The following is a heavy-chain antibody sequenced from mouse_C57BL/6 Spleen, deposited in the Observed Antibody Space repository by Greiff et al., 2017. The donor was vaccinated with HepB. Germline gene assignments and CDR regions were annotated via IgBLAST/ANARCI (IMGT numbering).Heavy chain of an antibody. CDR2: IDPSDSYT. J-gene: IGHJ4*01. CDR3: ARGGAMDY. Sequence: VKLQQPGAELVRPGTSVKLSCKASGYTFTSYWMHWVKQRPGQGLEWIGVIDPSDSYTNYNQKFKGKATLTVDTSSSTAYMQLSSLTSEDSAVYYCARGGAMDYWGQGTSVTVSS. CDR1: GYTFTSYW. V-gene: IGHV1-59*01.